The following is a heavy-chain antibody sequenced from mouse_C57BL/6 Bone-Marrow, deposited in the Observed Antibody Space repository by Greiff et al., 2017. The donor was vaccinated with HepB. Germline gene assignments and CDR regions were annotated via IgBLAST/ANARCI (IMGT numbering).Heavy chain of an antibody. V-gene: IGHV1-72*01. CDR3: ARWDYYGSSRDWYFDV. D-gene: IGHD1-1*01. CDR2: IDPNSGGT. Sequence: QVQLQQSGAELVKPGASVKLSCKASGYTFTSYWMHWVKQSPGRGLEWIGRIDPNSGGTKYNEKFKSKATLTVDKPSSTAYMQLSSLTSEDSAVYYCARWDYYGSSRDWYFDVWGTGTTVTVSS. J-gene: IGHJ1*03. CDR1: GYTFTSYW.